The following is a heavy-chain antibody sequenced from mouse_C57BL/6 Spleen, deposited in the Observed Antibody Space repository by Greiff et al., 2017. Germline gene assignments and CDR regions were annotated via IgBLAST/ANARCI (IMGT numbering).Heavy chain of an antibody. Sequence: QVQLQQPGAELVMPGASVKLSCKASGFTFTGYWMHWVKQRPGQGLEWIGEIDPSDSYTNYNQKFTGKSTLTVDTSSSTAYLQLSSLTSEDAAVYYCSSSGGSERDFDVWGTGTTVTVSS. V-gene: IGHV1-69*01. J-gene: IGHJ1*03. CDR3: SSSGGSERDFDV. CDR2: IDPSDSYT. CDR1: GFTFTGYW. D-gene: IGHD1-1*01.